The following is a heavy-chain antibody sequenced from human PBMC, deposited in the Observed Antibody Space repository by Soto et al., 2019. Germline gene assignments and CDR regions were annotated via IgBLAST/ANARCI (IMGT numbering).Heavy chain of an antibody. D-gene: IGHD6-13*01. V-gene: IGHV7-4-1*01. J-gene: IGHJ5*02. CDR2: INTNTGNP. CDR1: GYTFTSYA. Sequence: QVQLVQSGSELKKPGASVKVSCKASGYTFTSYAMNWVRQAPGQGLEWMGWINTNTGNPTYAQGFTGRFVFSLDTYASMASLQICSLKAEDTAVYYRARAIAAADPTYNSFDPWGQGTLVTVSS. CDR3: ARAIAAADPTYNSFDP.